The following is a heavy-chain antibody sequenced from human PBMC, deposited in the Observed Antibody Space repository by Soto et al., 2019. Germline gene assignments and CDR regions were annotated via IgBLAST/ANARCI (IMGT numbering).Heavy chain of an antibody. J-gene: IGHJ4*02. Sequence: SETLSLTCTVSGGSLSNNYWSWIRQPPGKGLEWIGYIYYSGTTNYNPSLESRVTISVDTSKNQFSLKLSSVTAADTAVYYCARGGTTGLAYWGQGTLVTVSS. CDR2: IYYSGTT. CDR1: GGSLSNNY. CDR3: ARGGTTGLAY. D-gene: IGHD1-1*01. V-gene: IGHV4-59*12.